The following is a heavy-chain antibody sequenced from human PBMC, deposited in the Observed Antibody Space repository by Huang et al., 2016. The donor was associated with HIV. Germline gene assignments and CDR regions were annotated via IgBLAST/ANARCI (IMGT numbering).Heavy chain of an antibody. V-gene: IGHV2-5*01. CDR1: GFSLNTGAMG. CDR3: AHTFAAELLTNYFHP. J-gene: IGHJ5*02. Sequence: QITLKESGPTVVKPTQTLTLTCTFSGFSLNTGAMGVGWIRQPPGKALEWLALIYWNDDKRYTPSLKTRLTITKDTSKNQVVLKITNVTPAYTATYYCAHTFAAELLTNYFHPWGQGAPVTVSS. D-gene: IGHD1-26*01. CDR2: IYWNDDK.